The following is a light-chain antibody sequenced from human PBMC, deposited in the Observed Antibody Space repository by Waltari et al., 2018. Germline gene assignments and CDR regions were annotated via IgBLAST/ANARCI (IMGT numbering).Light chain of an antibody. CDR2: GSR. Sequence: YQQFPGRAPKLLISGSRNRPSGVPALFSGSKSGTSASLAITGLQAEDEADYYCQSFDSSLGGVLFGGGTQLTVL. J-gene: IGLJ2*01. V-gene: IGLV1-40*01. CDR3: QSFDSSLGGVL.